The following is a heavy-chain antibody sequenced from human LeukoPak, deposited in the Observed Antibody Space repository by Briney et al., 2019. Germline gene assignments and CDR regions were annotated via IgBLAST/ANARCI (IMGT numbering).Heavy chain of an antibody. D-gene: IGHD4-17*01. J-gene: IGHJ4*02. CDR3: LRAFTVTNGVYYFDY. V-gene: IGHV4-59*11. CDR2: VSHSGNT. Sequence: SETVSLTCTVSGSSISIRSWMCLPQPPGKGLVWIGYVSHSGNTNYSPSLEDRVTISLDKSKNQFSLKLTSVTAADTAVFYCLRAFTVTNGVYYFDYWGQGTLVTVSS. CDR1: GSSISIRS.